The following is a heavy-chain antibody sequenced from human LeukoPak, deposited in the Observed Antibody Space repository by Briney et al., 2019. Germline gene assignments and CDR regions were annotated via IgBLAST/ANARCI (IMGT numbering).Heavy chain of an antibody. CDR1: GFTFSNAW. D-gene: IGHD4-17*01. CDR2: IKSKTDGGTT. J-gene: IGHJ4*02. Sequence: PGGSLRLSCAASGFTFSNAWMSWVRQAPGKGLEWVGRIKSKTDGGTTDYAAPVKGRFTISRDDSKNTLYLQMNSLKTEDTAVYYCTTQPPTVTTPQDYWGQGTLVTVSS. V-gene: IGHV3-15*01. CDR3: TTQPPTVTTPQDY.